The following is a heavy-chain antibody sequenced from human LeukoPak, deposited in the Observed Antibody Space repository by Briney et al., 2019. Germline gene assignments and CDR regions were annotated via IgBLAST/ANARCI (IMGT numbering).Heavy chain of an antibody. CDR2: INHSGST. V-gene: IGHV4-34*01. Sequence: ETLSLTCAVYGGSFSGYYWSWIRQPPGKGLEWIGEINHSGSTNYNPSLKSRVTISVDTSKNQFSLKLSSVTAADTAVYYCARRSSSSWQLEYFQHWGQGTLVTVSS. CDR3: ARRSSSSWQLEYFQH. D-gene: IGHD6-13*01. J-gene: IGHJ1*01. CDR1: GGSFSGYY.